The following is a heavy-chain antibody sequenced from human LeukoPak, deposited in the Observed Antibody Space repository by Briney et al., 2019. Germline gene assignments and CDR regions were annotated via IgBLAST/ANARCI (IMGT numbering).Heavy chain of an antibody. CDR2: IYYSGST. Sequence: SQTLSLTCTVSGGSISSGGYYWSWIRQHPGKGLEWIGYIYYSGSTYYNPSLKSRVTISVDTSKNQFSLKLSSVTAADTAVYYCARDHRGLRLGSLYYYGMDVWGQGTTVTVSS. CDR3: ARDHRGLRLGSLYYYGMDV. V-gene: IGHV4-31*03. CDR1: GGSISSGGYY. J-gene: IGHJ6*02. D-gene: IGHD5-12*01.